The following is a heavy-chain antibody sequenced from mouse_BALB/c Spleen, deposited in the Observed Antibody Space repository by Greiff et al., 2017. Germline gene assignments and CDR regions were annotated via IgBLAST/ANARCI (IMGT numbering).Heavy chain of an antibody. CDR3: ARMRDYDYFDY. D-gene: IGHD2-4*01. V-gene: IGHV1-82*01. CDR2: IYPGDGDT. CDR1: GYAFSSSW. J-gene: IGHJ2*01. Sequence: QVQLQQSGPELVKPGASVKISCKASGYAFSSSWMNWVKQRPGQGLEWIGRIYPGDGDTNYNGKFKGKATLTADKSSSTAYMQLSSLTSVDSAVYFCARMRDYDYFDYWGQGTTLTVSS.